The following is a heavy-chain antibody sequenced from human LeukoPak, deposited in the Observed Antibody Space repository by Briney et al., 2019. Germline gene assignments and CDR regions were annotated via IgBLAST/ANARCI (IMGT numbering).Heavy chain of an antibody. V-gene: IGHV4-34*01. CDR2: INHSGST. J-gene: IGHJ4*02. CDR1: GGSFSGYY. D-gene: IGHD3-16*01. CDR3: ARRVTGRGTYYFDY. Sequence: KPSETLSLPCAVYGGSFSGYYWSWIRQPPGKGLEWIGEINHSGSTNYNPALKSRVTISLDTSKNQFSLKLNSVTAADTAVYYCARRVTGRGTYYFDYWGQGTLVTVSS.